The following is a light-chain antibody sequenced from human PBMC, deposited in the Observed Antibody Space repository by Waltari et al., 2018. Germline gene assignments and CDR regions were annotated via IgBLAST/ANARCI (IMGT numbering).Light chain of an antibody. CDR3: CSYAGSYGYV. CDR1: SSDVGGYNY. J-gene: IGLJ1*01. Sequence: QSALTQPRSVSGSPGQSVTISCTGTSSDVGGYNYVSWYQQHPGKAPQLMIYDVSKRPSGVRDPYSGSKPGNTASLTISGLQSEDEADYYCCSYAGSYGYVFGTGTKVTVL. CDR2: DVS. V-gene: IGLV2-11*01.